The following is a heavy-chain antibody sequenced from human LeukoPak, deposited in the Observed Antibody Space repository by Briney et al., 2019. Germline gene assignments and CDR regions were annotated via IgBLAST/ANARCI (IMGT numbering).Heavy chain of an antibody. CDR2: ISSSSSYI. J-gene: IGHJ4*02. CDR3: ARESGGSYYDILTGYYPFDY. CDR1: GFTFSSYS. D-gene: IGHD3-9*01. V-gene: IGHV3-21*01. Sequence: GGSLRLSCAASGFTFSSYSMNWVRQAPGKGLEWVSSISSSSSYIYYADSVKGRFTISRDNAKNSLYLQMNSLRAEDTAVYYCARESGGSYYDILTGYYPFDYWGQGTLVTVSS.